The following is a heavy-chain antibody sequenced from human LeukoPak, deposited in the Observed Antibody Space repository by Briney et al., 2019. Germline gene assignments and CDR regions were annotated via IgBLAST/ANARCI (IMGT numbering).Heavy chain of an antibody. V-gene: IGHV4-34*01. CDR1: GGSFSGYY. J-gene: IGHJ5*02. D-gene: IGHD1-20*01. CDR2: INHSGST. CDR3: AKDRPNWNDGRT. Sequence: SETLSLTCAVYGGSFSGYYWSWIRQPPGKGLERIGEINHSGSTNYNPSLKSRVTISVDTSKNQFSLKLSSVTAADTAVYYCAKDRPNWNDGRTWGQGTLVTVSS.